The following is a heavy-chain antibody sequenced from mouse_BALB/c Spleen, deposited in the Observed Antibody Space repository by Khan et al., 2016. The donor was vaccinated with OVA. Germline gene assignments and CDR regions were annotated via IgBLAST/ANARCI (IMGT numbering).Heavy chain of an antibody. CDR1: GYSITSGYA. CDR3: ASGNDYGYYFDY. D-gene: IGHD1-1*01. CDR2: ISYSGGT. Sequence: EVKLLESGPGLVKPSQSLSLTCTVTGYSITSGYAWNWIRQFPGNNLECMGYISYSGGTSYNPSLKSRISITRDKSKNQFFLQLNSVTTEDTATYYCASGNDYGYYFDYWGQGTPLTVSA. J-gene: IGHJ2*01. V-gene: IGHV3-2*02.